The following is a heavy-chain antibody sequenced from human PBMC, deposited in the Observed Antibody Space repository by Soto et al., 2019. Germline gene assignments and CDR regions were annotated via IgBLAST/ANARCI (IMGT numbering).Heavy chain of an antibody. CDR3: ARVGYCSGGSCSVLYGMDV. CDR1: GYTFTSYG. V-gene: IGHV1-18*04. CDR2: ISAYNGNT. J-gene: IGHJ6*02. Sequence: ASVKVSCKASGYTFTSYGISWVRQAPGQGLEWMGWISAYNGNTNYAQKLQGRVTMTTDTSTSTAYMELRSLRSDDTAVYYCARVGYCSGGSCSVLYGMDVWGQGTTVTVSS. D-gene: IGHD2-15*01.